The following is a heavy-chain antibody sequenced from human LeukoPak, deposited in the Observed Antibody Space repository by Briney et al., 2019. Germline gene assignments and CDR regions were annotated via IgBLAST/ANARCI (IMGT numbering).Heavy chain of an antibody. Sequence: ASVKVSCKASGYTFTSYGISWVRQAPGQGLEWMGWISAYNGNTNYAQKLQGRVTMTTDTSTSTAYMELRSLRSDDPAVYYCARVSITMVRGVILEVDYWGQGTLVTVSS. D-gene: IGHD3-10*01. J-gene: IGHJ4*02. CDR2: ISAYNGNT. CDR1: GYTFTSYG. V-gene: IGHV1-18*01. CDR3: ARVSITMVRGVILEVDY.